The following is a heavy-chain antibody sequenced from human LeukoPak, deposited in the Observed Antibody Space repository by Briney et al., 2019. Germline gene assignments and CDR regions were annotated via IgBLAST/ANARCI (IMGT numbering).Heavy chain of an antibody. D-gene: IGHD5-24*01. CDR2: TYYRSKWYN. V-gene: IGHV6-1*01. CDR3: ARGQIEMATIMDYYYGMDV. CDR1: GDSVSSNSAA. J-gene: IGHJ6*02. Sequence: SQTLSLTCAISGDSVSSNSAARNWIRQSPSRGLEWLGRTYYRSKWYNDYAVSVKSRITINPDTSKNQFSLQLNSVTPEDTAVYYCARGQIEMATIMDYYYGMDVWGQGTTVTVSS.